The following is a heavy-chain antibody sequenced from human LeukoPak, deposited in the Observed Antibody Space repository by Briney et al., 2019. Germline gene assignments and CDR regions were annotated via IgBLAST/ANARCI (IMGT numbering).Heavy chain of an antibody. D-gene: IGHD5-18*01. J-gene: IGHJ4*02. V-gene: IGHV3-30-3*01. Sequence: LSLTCTVSGGSITSDTYYWGWIRQAPGKGLEWVAVISYDGSNKYYADSVKGRFTISRDNSKNTLYLQMNSLRAEDTAVYYCAREGDTAMGYFDYWGQGTLVTVSS. CDR1: GGSITSDT. CDR3: AREGDTAMGYFDY. CDR2: ISYDGSNK.